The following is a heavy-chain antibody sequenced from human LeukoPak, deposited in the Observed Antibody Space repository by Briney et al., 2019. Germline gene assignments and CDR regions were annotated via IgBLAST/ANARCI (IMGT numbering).Heavy chain of an antibody. D-gene: IGHD6-13*01. CDR3: ARAQWDSSSWYASTTFDY. CDR1: GYTFTGYY. J-gene: IGHJ4*02. Sequence: VASVKVSCKASGYTFTGYYMHWVRQAPGQGLEWMGWINPNSGGTNYAQKFQGRVTMTRDTSISTAYMGLSRLRSDDTAVYYCARAQWDSSSWYASTTFDYWGQGTLVTVSS. V-gene: IGHV1-2*02. CDR2: INPNSGGT.